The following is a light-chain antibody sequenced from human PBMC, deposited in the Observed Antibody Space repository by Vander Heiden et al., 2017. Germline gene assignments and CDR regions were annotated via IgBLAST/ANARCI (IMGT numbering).Light chain of an antibody. J-gene: IGKJ4*01. V-gene: IGKV1-33*01. Sequence: DIQMTQSPSSLSASVGDRVTITCQANQDIEYYLNWYQQKPGKAPKLLIYDASSLEPGVTSRFSGSGDGTDFSLTISSRQPEDVETYYCQQYDKLPPAFTFGGGTKVEI. CDR3: QQYDKLPPAFT. CDR1: QDIEYY. CDR2: DAS.